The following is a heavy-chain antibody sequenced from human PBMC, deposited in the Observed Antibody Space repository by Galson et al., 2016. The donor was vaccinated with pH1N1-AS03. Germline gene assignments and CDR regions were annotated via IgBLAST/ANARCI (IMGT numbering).Heavy chain of an antibody. CDR3: AIKGGCSDAVES. CDR2: IIPSFGGA. Sequence: SVKVSCKASGGTFSSYIITWVRQAPGQGLEWMGGIIPSFGGATYAQKFQGRVTITADASTTTAYMELSSLRSDDTAVFYCAIKGGCSDAVESWGQGTQVTVSS. J-gene: IGHJ4*02. V-gene: IGHV1-69*13. CDR1: GGTFSSYI. D-gene: IGHD6-19*01.